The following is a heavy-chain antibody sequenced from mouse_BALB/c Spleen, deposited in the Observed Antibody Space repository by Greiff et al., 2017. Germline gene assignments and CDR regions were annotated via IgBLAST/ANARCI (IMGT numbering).Heavy chain of an antibody. V-gene: IGHV5-4*02. Sequence: EVQRVESGGGLVKPGGSLKLSCAASGFTFSDYYMYWVRQTPEKRLEWVATISDGGSYTYYPDSVKGRFTISRDNAKNNLYLQMSSLKSEDTAMYYCAREYRYDWGQGTLVTVSA. CDR1: GFTFSDYY. J-gene: IGHJ3*01. D-gene: IGHD2-14*01. CDR2: ISDGGSYT. CDR3: AREYRYD.